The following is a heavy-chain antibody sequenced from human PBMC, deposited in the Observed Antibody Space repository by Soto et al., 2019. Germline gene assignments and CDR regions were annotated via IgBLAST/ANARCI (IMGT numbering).Heavy chain of an antibody. CDR1: GGSISSYY. Sequence: SETLSLTCTVSGGSISSYYWSWIRQPPGKGLEWIGYIYYSGSTNYNPSLKSRVTISVDTSKNQFSLKLSSVTAADTAVYYCARGLVDYINYVGLGWFDPWGQGTLVTVSS. J-gene: IGHJ5*02. CDR3: ARGLVDYINYVGLGWFDP. V-gene: IGHV4-59*01. D-gene: IGHD4-4*01. CDR2: IYYSGST.